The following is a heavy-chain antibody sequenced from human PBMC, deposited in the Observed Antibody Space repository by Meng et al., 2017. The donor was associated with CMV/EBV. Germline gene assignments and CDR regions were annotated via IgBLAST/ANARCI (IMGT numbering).Heavy chain of an antibody. Sequence: TRYDFNWVRQATGQGLEWRGWMNPNSGNTGYAQKFQGRVTMTRNTSISTAYMELSSLRSEDTAVYYCARGAVVLVPAAGPRRYNWFDPWGQGTLVTVSS. D-gene: IGHD2-2*01. CDR1: TRYD. CDR2: MNPNSGNT. J-gene: IGHJ5*02. CDR3: ARGAVVLVPAAGPRRYNWFDP. V-gene: IGHV1-8*01.